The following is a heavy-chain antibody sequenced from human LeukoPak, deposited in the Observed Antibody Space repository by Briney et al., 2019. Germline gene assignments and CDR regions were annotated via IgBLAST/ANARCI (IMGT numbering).Heavy chain of an antibody. CDR3: ARGEWLRSWFGY. D-gene: IGHD5-12*01. J-gene: IGHJ4*02. Sequence: SETLSLTCAVYGGSFSGYYWSWIRQPPGKGLEWIGEINHSGSTNYNPSLKSRVTISVDTSKNQFSLKLSSVTAADKAVYYCARGEWLRSWFGYWGQGTLVTVSS. CDR2: INHSGST. CDR1: GGSFSGYY. V-gene: IGHV4-34*01.